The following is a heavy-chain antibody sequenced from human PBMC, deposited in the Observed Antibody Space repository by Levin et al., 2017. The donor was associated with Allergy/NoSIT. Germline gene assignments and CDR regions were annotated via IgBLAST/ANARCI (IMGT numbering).Heavy chain of an antibody. J-gene: IGHJ6*03. CDR1: GFTFSNAW. Sequence: GESLKISCAASGFTFSNAWMSWVRQAPGKGLEWVGRIKSKTDGGTTDYTAPVKGRFTISRDDSKNTLYLQMNSLKTEDTAVYYCTTDSYGDYYYYYMDVWGKGTTVTVSS. D-gene: IGHD4-17*01. CDR2: IKSKTDGGTT. CDR3: TTDSYGDYYYYYMDV. V-gene: IGHV3-15*01.